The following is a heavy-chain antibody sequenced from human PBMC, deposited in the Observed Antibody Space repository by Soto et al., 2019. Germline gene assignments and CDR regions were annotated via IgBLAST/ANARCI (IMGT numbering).Heavy chain of an antibody. CDR3: ARDRCSSTSCARGNWYFDL. D-gene: IGHD2-2*01. Sequence: QVQLVQSGAEVKKPGSPVKVSCKAPGSLFISYSISWVRQAPGQGLEWMGRIIPSIGLANYAQKFQGRVTITADKSTSTAFMDLSSLGTEDTATYYCARDRCSSTSCARGNWYFDLWGRDTLVTVSS. J-gene: IGHJ2*01. CDR2: IIPSIGLA. V-gene: IGHV1-69*08. CDR1: GSLFISYS.